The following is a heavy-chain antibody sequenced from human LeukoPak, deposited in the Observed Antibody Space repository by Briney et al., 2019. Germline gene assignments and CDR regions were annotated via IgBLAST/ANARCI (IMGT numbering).Heavy chain of an antibody. V-gene: IGHV3-23*01. Sequence: PGGSLRPSCAASGFTFTSYAMSWVRQAPGRGLEWVSAISGSGGSTYYADSVKGRFTISRDNSKNTLYLQMNSLRAEDTAVYYCAKGDFYGDYPYGMDVWGQGTTVTVSS. CDR2: ISGSGGST. D-gene: IGHD3-3*01. J-gene: IGHJ6*02. CDR1: GFTFTSYA. CDR3: AKGDFYGDYPYGMDV.